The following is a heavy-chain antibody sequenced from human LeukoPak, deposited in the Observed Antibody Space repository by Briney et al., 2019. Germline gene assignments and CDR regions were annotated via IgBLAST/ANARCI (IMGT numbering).Heavy chain of an antibody. J-gene: IGHJ4*02. CDR1: GDSISNGNYY. Sequence: PSETLSLTCTVSGDSISNGNYYWTWIRQPAGKGLEWIGRIYNSGSTNYNPSLESRVTISVDTSNNQSPLKLNSVTAADTAVYYCARDAGIMHRYLDSWGQGILVTVSS. CDR3: ARDAGIMHRYLDS. D-gene: IGHD1-26*01. CDR2: IYNSGST. V-gene: IGHV4-61*02.